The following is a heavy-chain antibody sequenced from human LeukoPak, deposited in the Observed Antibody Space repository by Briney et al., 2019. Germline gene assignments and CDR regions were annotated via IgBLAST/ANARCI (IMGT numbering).Heavy chain of an antibody. J-gene: IGHJ3*02. CDR3: ARDRGYDFWSGYDDGDAFDI. D-gene: IGHD3-3*01. Sequence: ASVKVSCKASGGTFSSYAISWVRQAPGQGLEWMGIINPSGGSTSYAQKFQGRVTMTRDTSTSTVYMELSSLRSEDTAVYYCARDRGYDFWSGYDDGDAFDIWGQGTMVTVSS. V-gene: IGHV1-46*01. CDR1: GGTFSSYA. CDR2: INPSGGST.